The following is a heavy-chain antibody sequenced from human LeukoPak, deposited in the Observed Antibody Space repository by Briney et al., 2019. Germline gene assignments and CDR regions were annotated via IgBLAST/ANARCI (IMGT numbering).Heavy chain of an antibody. CDR3: ARSHATVTTYYYYMDV. D-gene: IGHD4-17*01. J-gene: IGHJ6*03. Sequence: ASVKVSCKASGYTFTSYGISWVRQAPGQGLEWMGWISAYNGNTNYAQKLQGRVTMTTGTSTSTAYMELRSLRSDDTAVYYCARSHATVTTYYYYMDVWGKGTTVTVSS. CDR1: GYTFTSYG. CDR2: ISAYNGNT. V-gene: IGHV1-18*01.